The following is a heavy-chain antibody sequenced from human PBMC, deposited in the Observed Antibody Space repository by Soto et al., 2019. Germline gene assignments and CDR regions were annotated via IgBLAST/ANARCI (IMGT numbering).Heavy chain of an antibody. D-gene: IGHD3-10*01. J-gene: IGHJ3*02. CDR1: GGSISSYY. CDR2: IYTSGST. CDR3: ARDRITLAPKAFDI. V-gene: IGHV4-4*07. Sequence: SETLSLTCTVSGGSISSYYWSWIRQPAGKGLEWIGRIYTSGSTNYNPSLKSRVTMSVDTSKNQFSLNLSSVTAAADTAVYYCARDRITLAPKAFDISGPGTIVT.